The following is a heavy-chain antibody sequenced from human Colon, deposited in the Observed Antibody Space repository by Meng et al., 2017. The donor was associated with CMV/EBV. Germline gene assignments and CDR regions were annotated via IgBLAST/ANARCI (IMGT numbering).Heavy chain of an antibody. J-gene: IGHJ6*02. CDR3: ARDHSLYGMDV. CDR1: DTSIYNYY. Sequence: SETLSLTCTVSDTSIYNYYWSWIRQPPGKGLEWIAYTYYTGSSNYNPSLKSRVTISLDTSKNQFSLNLSAVTAADTAVYYCARDHSLYGMDVWGQGTTVTVSS. V-gene: IGHV4-59*01. CDR2: TYYTGSS. D-gene: IGHD2-15*01.